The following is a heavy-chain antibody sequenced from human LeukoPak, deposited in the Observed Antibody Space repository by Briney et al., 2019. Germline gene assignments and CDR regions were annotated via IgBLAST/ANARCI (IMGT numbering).Heavy chain of an antibody. V-gene: IGHV3-49*04. D-gene: IGHD6-19*01. J-gene: IGHJ5*02. Sequence: GGSLRLSCTASGFTFGDYAMSWVRQAPGKGLEWVGFIRSKAYGGTTEYAASVKGRFTISRDDSKSNAYLQMNSLKTEDTAVYYCTRAKGGYSSGWYWFDPWGQGTLVTVSS. CDR1: GFTFGDYA. CDR2: IRSKAYGGTT. CDR3: TRAKGGYSSGWYWFDP.